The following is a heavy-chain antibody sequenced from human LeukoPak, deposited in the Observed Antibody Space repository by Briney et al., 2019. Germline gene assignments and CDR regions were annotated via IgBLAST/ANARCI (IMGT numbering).Heavy chain of an antibody. J-gene: IGHJ6*02. CDR2: MNPNSGNT. CDR3: ARGYHLYYYYGMDV. V-gene: IGHV1-8*01. CDR1: GCTFTSYD. Sequence: GASVKVSCKASGCTFTSYDINWVRQATGQGLEWMGWMNPNSGNTGYAQTFQGRVTMTRNTSISTAYMELSSLRSEDTAVYYCARGYHLYYYYGMDVWGQGTTVTVSS. D-gene: IGHD2-2*01.